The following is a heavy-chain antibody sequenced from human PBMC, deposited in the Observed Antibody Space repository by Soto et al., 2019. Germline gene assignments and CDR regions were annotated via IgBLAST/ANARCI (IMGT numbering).Heavy chain of an antibody. Sequence: EVQLVESGGGLVKPGGSLRLSCAASGFSFSLYTMNWVRQAPGKGLEWVASITTSSYIYYADSVKGRFTISRDNARSSLNLQMNSLRAEDTAVYYCARDPICGGDCYSGYYFDCWGQGTLVTVSS. CDR3: ARDPICGGDCYSGYYFDC. V-gene: IGHV3-21*04. CDR1: GFSFSLYT. CDR2: ITTSSYI. J-gene: IGHJ4*02. D-gene: IGHD2-21*02.